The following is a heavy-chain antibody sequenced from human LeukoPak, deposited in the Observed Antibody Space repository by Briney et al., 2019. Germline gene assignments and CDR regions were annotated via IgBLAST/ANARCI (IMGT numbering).Heavy chain of an antibody. J-gene: IGHJ6*02. CDR2: INTDGSTT. V-gene: IGHV3-74*01. CDR1: GFTFSSYW. D-gene: IGHD3-10*01. Sequence: PGGSLRLSCVASGFTFSSYWMHWVRQAPGKGLVWVSRINTDGSTTSYADSVEGRFTISRDNSRNTLYLQMNSLRAEDTAVYYCARESGFGALFPHCMDVWGQGTTVTVSS. CDR3: ARESGFGALFPHCMDV.